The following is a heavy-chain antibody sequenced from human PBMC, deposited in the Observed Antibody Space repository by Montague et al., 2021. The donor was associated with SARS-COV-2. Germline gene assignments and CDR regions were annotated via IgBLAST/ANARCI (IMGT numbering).Heavy chain of an antibody. CDR1: GGSISSSSYY. CDR2: IYYSGST. V-gene: IGHV4-39*07. J-gene: IGHJ6*02. CDR3: ARDTRITMIVVVQGYGMDV. Sequence: SETLSLTCTVSGGSISSSSYYWGWIRQPPGKGPEWIGSIYYSGSTYYTPSLKSPVSISVDTSKIQFSLKLSSVTAADTAVYHCARDTRITMIVVVQGYGMDVWGQGTTVTVSS. D-gene: IGHD3-22*01.